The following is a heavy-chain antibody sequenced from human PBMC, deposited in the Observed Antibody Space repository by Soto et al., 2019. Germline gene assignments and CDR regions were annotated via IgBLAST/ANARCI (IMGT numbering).Heavy chain of an antibody. Sequence: ASVKVSCKASGYTFTGHYIHWVRQAPEQGPEWMGEIGPESGATRYAQKFQGRVTMTRDMSITTVYMELNNLSPDDTAVYYCGRGRSGQIVVFYWGQGAPVTVSS. J-gene: IGHJ4*02. CDR1: GYTFTGHY. D-gene: IGHD5-12*01. CDR2: IGPESGAT. CDR3: GRGRSGQIVVFY. V-gene: IGHV1-2*02.